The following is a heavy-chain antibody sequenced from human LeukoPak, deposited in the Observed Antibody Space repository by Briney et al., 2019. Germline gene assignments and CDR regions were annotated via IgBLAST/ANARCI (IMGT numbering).Heavy chain of an antibody. V-gene: IGHV3-23*01. CDR1: GFTFSSYA. Sequence: GGSLRLSCAASGFTFSSYAMSWVRQAPGKGLEWVSAISGSGGSTYYADSVKGRFTISRDNSKNTLYLQMNSLRAEDTAIYYCASGDNDPLFDYWGQGTLVTVSS. CDR2: ISGSGGST. D-gene: IGHD1-1*01. CDR3: ASGDNDPLFDY. J-gene: IGHJ4*02.